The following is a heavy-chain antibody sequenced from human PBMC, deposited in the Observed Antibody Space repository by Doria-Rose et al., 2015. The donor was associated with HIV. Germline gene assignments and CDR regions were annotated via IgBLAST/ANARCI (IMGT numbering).Heavy chain of an antibody. CDR3: ARGEEQWLPRAEYFQH. CDR2: IIPIFGTA. CDR1: GGTFSSYA. V-gene: IGHV1-69*01. D-gene: IGHD6-19*01. J-gene: IGHJ1*01. Sequence: GSSVKVSCKASGGTFSSYAISWVRQAPGQGLEWMGGIIPIFGTASYAQKFQGRVTITADESTSTAYMELSSLRSEDTAVYYCARGEEQWLPRAEYFQHWGQGTLVTVSS.